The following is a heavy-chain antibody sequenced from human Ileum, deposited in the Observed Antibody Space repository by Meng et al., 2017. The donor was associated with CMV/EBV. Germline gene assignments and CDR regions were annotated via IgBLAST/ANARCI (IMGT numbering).Heavy chain of an antibody. J-gene: IGHJ4*02. D-gene: IGHD6-13*01. V-gene: IGHV1-8*01. CDR1: GYTFTSYD. CDR3: ATGRFSSSWYPAGDY. Sequence: SGYTFTSYDINWVRQATGQGLEWMGWMNPNSGNTGYAQKFQGRVTMTRNTSISTAYMELSSLRSEDTAVYYCATGRFSSSWYPAGDYWGQGTLVTVSS. CDR2: MNPNSGNT.